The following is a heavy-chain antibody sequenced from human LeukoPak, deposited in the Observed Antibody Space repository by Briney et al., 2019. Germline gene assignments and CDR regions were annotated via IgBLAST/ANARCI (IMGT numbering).Heavy chain of an antibody. CDR2: ISSSSSYI. Sequence: PGGSLRLSCAASGFTFSSYSMNWVRQAPGKGLEWVSSISSSSSYIYYADSVKGRFTISRDNAKNSLYLQMNSLRAEDTAVSYCARESSYYDSSGYYPPLEIDYWGQGRLVTVYS. D-gene: IGHD3-22*01. J-gene: IGHJ4*02. CDR3: ARESSYYDSSGYYPPLEIDY. V-gene: IGHV3-21*01. CDR1: GFTFSSYS.